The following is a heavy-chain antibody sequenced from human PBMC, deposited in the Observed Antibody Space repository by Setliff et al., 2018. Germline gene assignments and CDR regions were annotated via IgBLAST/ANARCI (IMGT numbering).Heavy chain of an antibody. Sequence: PGGSLRLSCTASGLSYSNYWVSWVRQAPGKGLEWLASINPHGSEKYYADSVKGRFTISRDNDKNSLSLQMNSLRTEDTAVYYCFGAGTCSYWGQGTLVTVSS. D-gene: IGHD3-10*01. CDR1: GLSYSNYW. CDR3: FGAGTCSY. V-gene: IGHV3-7*01. CDR2: INPHGSEK. J-gene: IGHJ4*02.